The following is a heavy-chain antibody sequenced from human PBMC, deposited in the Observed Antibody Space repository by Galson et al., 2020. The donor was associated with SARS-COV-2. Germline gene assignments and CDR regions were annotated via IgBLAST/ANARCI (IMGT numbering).Heavy chain of an antibody. J-gene: IGHJ6*02. D-gene: IGHD3-22*01. CDR3: AKDYYYDSSGYGDPTYYYYGMDV. V-gene: IGHV3-23*01. Sequence: TGGSLRLSCAASGFTFSSYAMSWVRQAPGKGLEWVSAISGSGGSTYYADSVKGRFTISRDNSKNTLYLQMNSLRAEDTAVYYCAKDYYYDSSGYGDPTYYYYGMDVWGQGTTVTVSS. CDR2: ISGSGGST. CDR1: GFTFSSYA.